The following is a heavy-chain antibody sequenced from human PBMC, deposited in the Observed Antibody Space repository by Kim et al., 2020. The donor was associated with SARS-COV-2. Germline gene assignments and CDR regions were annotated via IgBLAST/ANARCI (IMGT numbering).Heavy chain of an antibody. D-gene: IGHD3-9*01. V-gene: IGHV3-23*01. CDR3: AKDAGGRRVRYFDWPTDNNWFDP. CDR2: ISGSGGST. CDR1: GFTFSSYA. J-gene: IGHJ5*02. Sequence: GGSLRLSCAASGFTFSSYAMSWVRQAPGKGLEWVSAISGSGGSTYYADSVKGRFTISRDNSKNTLYLQMNSLRAEDTAVYYCAKDAGGRRVRYFDWPTDNNWFDPWGQGTLVTVSS.